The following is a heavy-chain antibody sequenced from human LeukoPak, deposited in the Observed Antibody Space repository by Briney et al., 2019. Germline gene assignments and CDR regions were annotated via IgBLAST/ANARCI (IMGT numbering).Heavy chain of an antibody. CDR1: GFTASSNY. Sequence: PGGSLRLSCAASGFTASSNYMSWVRQAPGKGLEWVSLLYSGGNTYYADSAKGRFTISRDNSKNTLYLQMNSLRAEDTAVYYCATSYCSGGSCYPQYFQHWGQGTLVTVSS. V-gene: IGHV3-66*02. CDR3: ATSYCSGGSCYPQYFQH. CDR2: LYSGGNT. J-gene: IGHJ1*01. D-gene: IGHD2-15*01.